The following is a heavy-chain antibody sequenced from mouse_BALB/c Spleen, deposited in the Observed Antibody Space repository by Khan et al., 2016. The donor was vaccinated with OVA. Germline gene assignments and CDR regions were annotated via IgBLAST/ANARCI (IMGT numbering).Heavy chain of an antibody. J-gene: IGHJ4*01. Sequence: EVKLEESGPGLVKPSQSLSLTCTVTGYSITSDYAWNWIRQFPGNKLEWMGYISYRGSTNYNPVLKSRISITRDTSKNQFFLQLNSVTTEDTATYYCARDGSRYNYAMDYWGQGTSVTVSS. CDR1: GYSITSDYA. D-gene: IGHD2-3*01. CDR3: ARDGSRYNYAMDY. V-gene: IGHV3-2*02. CDR2: ISYRGST.